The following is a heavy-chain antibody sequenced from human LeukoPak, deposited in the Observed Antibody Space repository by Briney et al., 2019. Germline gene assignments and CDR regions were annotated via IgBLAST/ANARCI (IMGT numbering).Heavy chain of an antibody. D-gene: IGHD3-22*01. Sequence: GGSLRLSCAASGFTVSSNYMSWVRQAPGKGLEWVSVIYSGGSTYYADSVKGRFTISRDNAKNSLYLQMNSLRAEDTAVYYCVRGYYAGRGHHFEYWGQGTLVTVSS. J-gene: IGHJ4*02. V-gene: IGHV3-66*01. CDR1: GFTVSSNY. CDR2: IYSGGST. CDR3: VRGYYAGRGHHFEY.